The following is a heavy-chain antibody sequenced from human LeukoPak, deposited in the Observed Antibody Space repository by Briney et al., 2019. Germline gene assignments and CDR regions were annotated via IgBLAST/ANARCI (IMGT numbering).Heavy chain of an antibody. J-gene: IGHJ5*02. CDR3: ARDRHDGYSSGWTWEHNWFDP. CDR2: TYYRPKWYN. CDR1: GDSVSSNSAA. Sequence: SQTLSLTCAISGDSVSSNSAAWNWIRQSPSRGLEWLGRTYYRPKWYNDYAVSVKSRITINPDTSKNQFSLQLNSVTPEDTAVYYCARDRHDGYSSGWTWEHNWFDPWGQGTLVTVSS. D-gene: IGHD6-19*01. V-gene: IGHV6-1*01.